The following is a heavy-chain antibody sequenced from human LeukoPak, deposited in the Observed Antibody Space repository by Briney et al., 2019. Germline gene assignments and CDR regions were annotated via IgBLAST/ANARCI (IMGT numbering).Heavy chain of an antibody. Sequence: ASVKVSCKASGYTFTDFYMHWVRQAPGQGLEWMAVINPSGTRTNYAQKFQGRVTVTRDTSTSTDYMELSGLRSEDTAVYYCARDNSRRNAWWFDPWGQGTQVIVSS. D-gene: IGHD1-1*01. CDR3: ARDNSRRNAWWFDP. CDR2: INPSGTRT. J-gene: IGHJ5*02. V-gene: IGHV1-46*01. CDR1: GYTFTDFY.